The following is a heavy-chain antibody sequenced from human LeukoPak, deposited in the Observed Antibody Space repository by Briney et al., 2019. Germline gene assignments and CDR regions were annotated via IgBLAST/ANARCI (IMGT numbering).Heavy chain of an antibody. Sequence: SVKVSCKASGGTFSSHAIAWVRQGPGQGPEWMGGIIPISGTANYAQKFQGRVTITTDESTSTAYMELSSLTSDDTAVYYCAGGLQYQLLKALGYYYMDVWGEGTTVTVSS. CDR2: IIPISGTA. CDR3: AGGLQYQLLKALGYYYMDV. CDR1: GGTFSSHA. V-gene: IGHV1-69*05. J-gene: IGHJ6*03. D-gene: IGHD2-2*01.